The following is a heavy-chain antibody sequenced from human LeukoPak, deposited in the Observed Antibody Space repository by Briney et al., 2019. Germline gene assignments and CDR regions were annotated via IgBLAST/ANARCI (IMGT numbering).Heavy chain of an antibody. CDR1: GFAFTTCA. D-gene: IGHD5-12*01. V-gene: IGHV3-23*01. Sequence: GGSLRLSCAASGFAFTTCAMSWVRQAPGKGLESVSTVSGSGSNTYYADSVKGRFTISRDNSKNTLYLQMDSLRVEDTAVYYCAKDRRGYSGQIDIWGQGTMVTVS. CDR3: AKDRRGYSGQIDI. J-gene: IGHJ3*02. CDR2: VSGSGSNT.